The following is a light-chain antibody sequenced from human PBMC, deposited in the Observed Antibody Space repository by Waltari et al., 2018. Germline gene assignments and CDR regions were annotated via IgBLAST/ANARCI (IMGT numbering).Light chain of an antibody. CDR2: KIF. V-gene: IGKV2-24*01. Sequence: DIVMTQTPLSSPVTLGQPASISCRSSQSLVHMDGNTYLSWFHRRPGRPPRLLFYKIFNRFSGVPDRFSASGAGTDFTLQISRVDAEDVGIYYCLQSTQFPWTFGQGTSVEI. CDR3: LQSTQFPWT. CDR1: QSLVHMDGNTY. J-gene: IGKJ1*01.